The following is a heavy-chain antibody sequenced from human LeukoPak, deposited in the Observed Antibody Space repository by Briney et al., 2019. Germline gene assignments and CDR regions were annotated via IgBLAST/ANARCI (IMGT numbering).Heavy chain of an antibody. Sequence: GESLRLSCAASGFTFSNAWMSWVRQAPGKGLELVGRIKSKTDGGTTDYAAPVKGRFTISRDDSKNTLYLQMNSLKTEDTAVYYCTTPYNSLRIALAGVFDYWGQGTLVTVSS. CDR1: GFTFSNAW. D-gene: IGHD6-19*01. CDR3: TTPYNSLRIALAGVFDY. J-gene: IGHJ4*02. V-gene: IGHV3-15*01. CDR2: IKSKTDGGTT.